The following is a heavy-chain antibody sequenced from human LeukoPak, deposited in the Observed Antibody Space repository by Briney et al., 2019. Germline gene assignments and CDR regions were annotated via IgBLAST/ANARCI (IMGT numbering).Heavy chain of an antibody. CDR3: ARVIWDGSGSYFDY. Sequence: SETLSLPCTVSGDSLCRYYWRWIRQPPGEGLEWIGYIYYSESTIYNPSLKRRVTISVDTSKNQFSPKQSSVTAADTAVYYCARVIWDGSGSYFDYWGQGTLVTVSS. J-gene: IGHJ4*02. CDR2: IYYSEST. CDR1: GDSLCRYY. D-gene: IGHD3-10*01. V-gene: IGHV4-59*01.